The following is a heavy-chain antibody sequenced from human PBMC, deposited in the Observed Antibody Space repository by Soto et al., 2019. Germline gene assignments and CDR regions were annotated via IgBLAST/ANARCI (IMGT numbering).Heavy chain of an antibody. J-gene: IGHJ4*02. CDR1: GYTFTSYY. CDR2: INPSGGST. CDR3: ARPDAYIWGSYRYFGY. Sequence: ASVKVSCKASGYTFTSYYMHWVRQAPGQGLEWMGIINPSGGSTSYAQKFQGRVTMTRDTSTSTVYMELSSLRSEDMAVYYCARPDAYIWGSYRYFGYWGQRTLVTVSS. D-gene: IGHD3-16*02. V-gene: IGHV1-46*03.